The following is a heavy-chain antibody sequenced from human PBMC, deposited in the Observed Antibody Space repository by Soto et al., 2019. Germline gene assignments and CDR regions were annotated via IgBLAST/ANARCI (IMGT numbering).Heavy chain of an antibody. V-gene: IGHV4-34*01. CDR3: ARKALLWFGELNWFDP. CDR1: GVSFSGYY. D-gene: IGHD3-10*01. J-gene: IGHJ5*02. Sequence: SETLSLTCAVYGVSFSGYYWIWIRQPPGKGLEWIGEINHSGGTNYNPSLKSRVTISVDTSKNQFSLKLSSVTAADTAVYYCARKALLWFGELNWFDPWGQGTLVTVSS. CDR2: INHSGGT.